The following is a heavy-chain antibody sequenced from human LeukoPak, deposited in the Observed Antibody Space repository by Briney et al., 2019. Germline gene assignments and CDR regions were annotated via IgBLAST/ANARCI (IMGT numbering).Heavy chain of an antibody. Sequence: GASVKVSCKASGYTFTSCGISWVRQAPGQGLEWMGWISAYNGNTNYAQKLQGRVTMTTDTSTSTAYMELRSLRSDDTAVYYCARSDSSGYYWGQGAFDIWGQGTMVTVSS. V-gene: IGHV1-18*01. CDR1: GYTFTSCG. CDR2: ISAYNGNT. J-gene: IGHJ3*02. CDR3: ARSDSSGYYWGQGAFDI. D-gene: IGHD3-22*01.